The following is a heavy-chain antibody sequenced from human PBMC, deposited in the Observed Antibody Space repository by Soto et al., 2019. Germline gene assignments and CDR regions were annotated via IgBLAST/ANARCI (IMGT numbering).Heavy chain of an antibody. CDR2: IHYSGST. CDR3: ARHEGNGNIWPLDY. V-gene: IGHV4-39*01. D-gene: IGHD2-8*01. CDR1: GDSIGTTHSY. Sequence: SETLSLTCTVSGDSIGTTHSYWAWIRQSPGKGLEWIGNIHYSGSTYYMPSLRSRVTLSVDTSKNQFSLRLTSVTAEDTAVYYCARHEGNGNIWPLDYWGQGILVTVS. J-gene: IGHJ4*02.